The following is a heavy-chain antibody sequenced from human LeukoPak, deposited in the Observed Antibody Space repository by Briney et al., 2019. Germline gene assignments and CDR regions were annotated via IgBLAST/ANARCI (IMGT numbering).Heavy chain of an antibody. CDR1: GGTFSSYA. Sequence: GSSVKVSCKASGGTFSSYAISWVRQAPGQGLEWMGGIIPIFGTANYAQKFQGRVTITADESTSTAYMELSSLRSEDTAVYYCARLHYDSSGYYYFDYWGQGTLVTVSS. D-gene: IGHD3-22*01. V-gene: IGHV1-69*01. CDR3: ARLHYDSSGYYYFDY. CDR2: IIPIFGTA. J-gene: IGHJ4*02.